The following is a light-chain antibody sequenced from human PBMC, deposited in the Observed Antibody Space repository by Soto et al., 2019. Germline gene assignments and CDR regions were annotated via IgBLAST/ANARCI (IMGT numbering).Light chain of an antibody. Sequence: EIVVTQSPGTLSLSPGERATLSCRASQSVSSSYLAWYQQKPGQAPRLLIYGASSRATGIPDRFSGSGSGTDFTLTISRLEPEDFAVYYCQQYGSSPYTFGQGTNLEIK. CDR3: QQYGSSPYT. CDR2: GAS. V-gene: IGKV3-20*01. CDR1: QSVSSSY. J-gene: IGKJ2*01.